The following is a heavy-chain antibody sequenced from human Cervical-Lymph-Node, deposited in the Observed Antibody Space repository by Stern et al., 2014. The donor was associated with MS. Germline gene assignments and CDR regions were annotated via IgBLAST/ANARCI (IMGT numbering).Heavy chain of an antibody. CDR2: IYWDDYK. Sequence: ESGPTLVNPKQTLTLTCAFSGFSLSTTGVGVGWIRQPPGKALEWLALIYWDDYKRYSPSLKSRLTITKDTSKSQVDLTLTNVDPVDTATYYCAHSPPSDDDAFDICGQWTMVTISS. CDR3: AHSPPSDDDAFDI. CDR1: GFSLSTTGVG. J-gene: IGHJ3*02. V-gene: IGHV2-5*02. D-gene: IGHD2-21*02.